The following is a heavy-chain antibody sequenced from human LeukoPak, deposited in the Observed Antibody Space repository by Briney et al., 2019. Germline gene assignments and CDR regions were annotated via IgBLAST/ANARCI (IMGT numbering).Heavy chain of an antibody. CDR2: IIPIFGTA. D-gene: IGHD2-2*01. CDR3: ARTCSSTSCHDAFDI. V-gene: IGHV1-69*01. Sequence: ASVKVSCKASGGTFSSYAISWVRQAPGQGLEWMGGIIPIFGTANYAQKFQGRVTITADESTSTAYMELSSLRSKDTAVYYCARTCSSTSCHDAFDIWGQGTMVTVSS. J-gene: IGHJ3*02. CDR1: GGTFSSYA.